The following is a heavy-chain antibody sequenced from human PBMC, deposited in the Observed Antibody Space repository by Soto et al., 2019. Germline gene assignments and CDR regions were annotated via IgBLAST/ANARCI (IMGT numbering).Heavy chain of an antibody. CDR2: IYYSGST. Sequence: PSETLSLTCTVSGGSISSSSYYWGWIRQPPGKGLEWIGYIYYSGSTNYNPSLKSRVTISVDTSKNQFSLKLSSVTAADTAVYYCARDNWNDGHFDYWGQGTLVTVSS. CDR3: ARDNWNDGHFDY. J-gene: IGHJ4*02. D-gene: IGHD1-20*01. V-gene: IGHV4-61*05. CDR1: GGSISSSSYY.